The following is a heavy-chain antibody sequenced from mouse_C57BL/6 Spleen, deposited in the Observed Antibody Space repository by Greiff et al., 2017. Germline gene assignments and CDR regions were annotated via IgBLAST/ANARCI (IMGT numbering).Heavy chain of an antibody. Sequence: VQLQQSGPELVKPGASVKISCKASGYAFSSSWMNWVKQRPGKGLEWIGRIYPGDGDTNYNGKFKGKATLTADKSSSTAYMQLSSLTSEDSAVYFCARSPSMVTYAMDYWGQGTSVTVSS. CDR3: ARSPSMVTYAMDY. CDR2: IYPGDGDT. J-gene: IGHJ4*01. D-gene: IGHD2-2*01. V-gene: IGHV1-82*01. CDR1: GYAFSSSW.